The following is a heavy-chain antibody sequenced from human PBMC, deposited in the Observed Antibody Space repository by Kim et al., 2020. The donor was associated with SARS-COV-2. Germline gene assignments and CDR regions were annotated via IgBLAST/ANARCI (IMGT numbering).Heavy chain of an antibody. CDR2: INAGNGNT. D-gene: IGHD3-16*01. Sequence: ASVKVSCKASGYTFTSYAMHWVRQAPGQRLEWMGWINAGNGNTKYSQKFQGRVTITRDTSASTAYMELSSLRSEDTAVYYCARDGGEDYYYGMDVWGQGTTVTVSS. CDR3: ARDGGEDYYYGMDV. J-gene: IGHJ6*02. CDR1: GYTFTSYA. V-gene: IGHV1-3*01.